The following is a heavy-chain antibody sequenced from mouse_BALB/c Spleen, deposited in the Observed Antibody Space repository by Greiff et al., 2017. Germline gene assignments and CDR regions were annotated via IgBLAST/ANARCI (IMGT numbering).Heavy chain of an antibody. CDR3: AAGTWFDY. J-gene: IGHJ2*01. V-gene: IGHV5-4*02. CDR1: GFTFSDYY. Sequence: DVKLVESGGGLVKPGGSLKLSCAASGFTFSDYYMYWVRQTPEKRLEWVATISDGGSYTYYPDSVKGRFTISRDNAKNNLYLQMSSLKSEDTAMYYCAAGTWFDYWGQGTTLTVSS. CDR2: ISDGGSYT. D-gene: IGHD4-1*01.